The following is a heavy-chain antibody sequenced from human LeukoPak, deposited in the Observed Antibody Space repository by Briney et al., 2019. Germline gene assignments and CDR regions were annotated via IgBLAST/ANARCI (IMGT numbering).Heavy chain of an antibody. CDR2: IIPIFGTA. CDR3: ASEYSSGWTLFDY. D-gene: IGHD6-19*01. J-gene: IGHJ4*02. Sequence: SVKVSCKASGGTFSSYAISWVRRAPGQGLEWMGGIIPIFGTANYAQKFQGRVTITADESTSTAYMELSSLRSEDTAVYYCASEYSSGWTLFDYWGRGTLVTVSS. V-gene: IGHV1-69*13. CDR1: GGTFSSYA.